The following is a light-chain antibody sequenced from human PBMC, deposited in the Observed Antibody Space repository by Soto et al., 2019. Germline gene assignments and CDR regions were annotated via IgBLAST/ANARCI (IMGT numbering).Light chain of an antibody. J-gene: IGLJ1*01. Sequence: QSVLTQPASVSGSPGQSITISCTGTTTDVGSYNLVSWYQQHPGRAPKLMIYEVSRRPSGVSNRFSGPKSGNTASLTIFGFQAENEADYYCCSWAGSNTFYFFGTGPKVTVL. CDR2: EVS. V-gene: IGLV2-23*02. CDR3: CSWAGSNTFYF. CDR1: TTDVGSYNL.